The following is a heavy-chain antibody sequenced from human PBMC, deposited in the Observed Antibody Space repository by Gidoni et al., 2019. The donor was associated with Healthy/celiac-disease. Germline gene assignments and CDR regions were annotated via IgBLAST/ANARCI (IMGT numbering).Heavy chain of an antibody. CDR3: AKDRGAAAGIPGDY. J-gene: IGHJ4*02. V-gene: IGHV3-9*01. Sequence: EVQLVESGGGLVQPGRSLRLACAASGFTFDDYAMHWVRQGPGKGLGWVSGISWNSGSIGYADSVKGRFTISRDNAKNSLYLQMNSLRAEDTALYYCAKDRGAAAGIPGDYWGQGTLVTVSS. D-gene: IGHD6-13*01. CDR1: GFTFDDYA. CDR2: ISWNSGSI.